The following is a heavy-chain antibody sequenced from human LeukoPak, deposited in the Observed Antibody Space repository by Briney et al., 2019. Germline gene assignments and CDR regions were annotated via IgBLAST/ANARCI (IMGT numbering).Heavy chain of an antibody. D-gene: IGHD1-26*01. CDR1: GFTFHDYA. CDR2: ISWDGGST. Sequence: GGSLRLSCAASGFTFHDYAMHWVRQAPGKGLEWVSLISWDGGSTYYADSVKGRFTISRDNSKNSLYLQMNSLRAEDTAVYYCASQALRYSGSLAHYYYYYMDVWGKGTTVTVSS. CDR3: ASQALRYSGSLAHYYYYYMDV. J-gene: IGHJ6*03. V-gene: IGHV3-43D*03.